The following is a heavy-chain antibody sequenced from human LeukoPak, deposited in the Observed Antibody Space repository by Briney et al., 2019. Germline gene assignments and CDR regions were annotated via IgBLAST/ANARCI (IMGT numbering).Heavy chain of an antibody. CDR3: ARDLGGDQLGKFDP. J-gene: IGHJ5*02. D-gene: IGHD7-27*01. CDR1: GFTFSSYA. Sequence: GGSLRLSCAASGFTFSSYAMSWVRQAPGKGLEWVSYISSSSSTIYYADSVKGRFTISRDNAKNSLYLQMNSLRAEDTAVYYCARDLGGDQLGKFDPWGQGTLVTVSS. CDR2: ISSSSSTI. V-gene: IGHV3-48*01.